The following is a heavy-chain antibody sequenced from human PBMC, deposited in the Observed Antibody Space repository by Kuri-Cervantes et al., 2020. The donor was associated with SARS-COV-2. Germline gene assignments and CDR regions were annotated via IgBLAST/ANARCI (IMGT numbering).Heavy chain of an antibody. D-gene: IGHD2-15*01. Sequence: ASVKVSCKASGYTFTSYDINWVRQATGQGLEWMGWINAGNGNTKYSQKFQGRVTITRDTSASTAYMELSSLRSEDAAVYYCARGGDSTCSGGSCYPVGWFDPWGQGTLVTVSS. V-gene: IGHV1-3*01. CDR1: GYTFTSYD. J-gene: IGHJ5*02. CDR3: ARGGDSTCSGGSCYPVGWFDP. CDR2: INAGNGNT.